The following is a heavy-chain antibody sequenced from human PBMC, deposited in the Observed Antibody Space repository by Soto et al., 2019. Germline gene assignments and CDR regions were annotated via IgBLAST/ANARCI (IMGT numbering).Heavy chain of an antibody. Sequence: PSETLSLTCTVSGGSISSSSYYWGWIRQPPGKGLEWIGSIYYSGSTYYNPSLKSRVTISVDTSKNQFSLKLSSVTAADTAVYYCARHKVVTNFDYWGQGTLVTAPQ. J-gene: IGHJ4*02. CDR2: IYYSGST. CDR1: GGSISSSSYY. D-gene: IGHD2-15*01. CDR3: ARHKVVTNFDY. V-gene: IGHV4-39*01.